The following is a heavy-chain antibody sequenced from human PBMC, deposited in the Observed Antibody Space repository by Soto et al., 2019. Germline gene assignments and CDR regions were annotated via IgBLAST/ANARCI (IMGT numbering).Heavy chain of an antibody. CDR1: GYTFTSYY. CDR2: INPSGGST. J-gene: IGHJ4*01. Sequence: GASVKVSCKASGYTFTSYYMHWVRQAPGQGLEWMGIINPSGGSTSYARKFQGRVTMTRDTSTSTVYMELSSLRSEDTAVYYCARHSKKRKDIVVVPAAYGPFDYWG. V-gene: IGHV1-46*03. CDR3: ARHSKKRKDIVVVPAAYGPFDY. D-gene: IGHD2-2*01.